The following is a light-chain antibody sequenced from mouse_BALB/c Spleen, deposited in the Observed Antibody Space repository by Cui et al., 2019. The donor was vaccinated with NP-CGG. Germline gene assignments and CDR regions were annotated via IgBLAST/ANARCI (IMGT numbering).Light chain of an antibody. CDR1: TGAVTTSNY. V-gene: IGLV1*01. CDR3: ALWYSNHWV. J-gene: IGLJ1*01. Sequence: QAVLTPASAPTTSPGETVTLTLRSSTGAVTTSNYANWVQEKPDHLFTGLIGGTNNRAPGVPARFSGSLIGDKAALTITGAQTEDEAIYFCALWYSNHWVFGGGTKLTVL. CDR2: GTN.